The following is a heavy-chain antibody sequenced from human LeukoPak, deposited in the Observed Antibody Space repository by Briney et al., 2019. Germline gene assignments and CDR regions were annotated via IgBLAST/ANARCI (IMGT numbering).Heavy chain of an antibody. Sequence: ASVKVSCKASGYTFTSYGISWARQAPGQGLEWMGWISAYNGNTNYAQKLQGRVTLTRDMSTSTDYLELSSLRSEDTAVYYCARDNSVRDEAWWFNPWGQGTLVTVSS. V-gene: IGHV1-18*01. J-gene: IGHJ5*02. CDR3: ARDNSVRDEAWWFNP. CDR1: GYTFTSYG. D-gene: IGHD5-24*01. CDR2: ISAYNGNT.